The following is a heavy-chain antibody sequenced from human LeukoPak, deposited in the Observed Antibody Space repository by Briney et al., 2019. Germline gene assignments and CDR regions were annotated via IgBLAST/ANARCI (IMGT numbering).Heavy chain of an antibody. CDR3: ARDFLSLTFGGAIDDY. V-gene: IGHV7-4-1*02. CDR2: INTNTGNP. J-gene: IGHJ4*02. Sequence: ASVKVSCKTSGYRFITFGINWVRQAPGQGLEWMGWINTNTGNPTYAQGFTGRFVFSLDTSVSTAYLQISSLKAEDTAVYYCARDFLSLTFGGAIDDYWGQGTLVTVSS. D-gene: IGHD3-16*02. CDR1: GYRFITFG.